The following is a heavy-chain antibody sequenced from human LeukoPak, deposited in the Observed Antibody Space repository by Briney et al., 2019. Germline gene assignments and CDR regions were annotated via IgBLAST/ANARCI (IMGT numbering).Heavy chain of an antibody. CDR3: AKDPSEAVAGL. CDR2: ISYDGSNK. Sequence: GGSLRLSCAASGFTFSSYGMHWVRQAPGKGLEWVAVISYDGSNKYYADSVKGRFTIPRDNSKNTLYLQVNSLRAEDTAVYYCAKDPSEAVAGLWGQGTLVTVSS. V-gene: IGHV3-30*18. J-gene: IGHJ4*02. D-gene: IGHD6-19*01. CDR1: GFTFSSYG.